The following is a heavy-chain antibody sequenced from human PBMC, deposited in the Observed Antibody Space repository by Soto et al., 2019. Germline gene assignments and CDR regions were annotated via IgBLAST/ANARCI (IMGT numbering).Heavy chain of an antibody. CDR1: GIEFSNYA. J-gene: IGHJ4*02. V-gene: IGHV3-23*01. CDR2: SSASGRSR. CDR3: AKDGNWLDVYFDV. Sequence: GSLRLSGVASGIEFSNYAMSWVRQAPGKGLEWVSISSASGRSRYHADSVKGRFTISRDNSKNTLYLHMTNLRAEDTAVYYCAKDGNWLDVYFDVWGQGTPVTVSS. D-gene: IGHD6-19*01.